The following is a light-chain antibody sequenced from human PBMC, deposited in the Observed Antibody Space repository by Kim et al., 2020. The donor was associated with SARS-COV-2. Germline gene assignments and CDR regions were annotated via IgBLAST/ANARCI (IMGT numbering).Light chain of an antibody. CDR3: QQYNEWPPT. Sequence: VSPGKGVTLSCRASRRVGTNLAWYQQYPGQAPRLLITGASSRATDIPARFSGSGSRTDFTLTISSLQSEDFAVYFCQQYNEWPPTFGPGTKMEIK. V-gene: IGKV3-15*01. CDR2: GAS. CDR1: RRVGTN. J-gene: IGKJ1*01.